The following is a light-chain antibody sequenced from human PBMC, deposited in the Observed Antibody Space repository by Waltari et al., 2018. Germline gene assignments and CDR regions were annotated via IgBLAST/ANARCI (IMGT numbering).Light chain of an antibody. CDR2: DDT. J-gene: IGLJ3*02. V-gene: IGLV3-21*02. CDR1: NIESKG. CDR3: HVWDSNTGV. Sequence: SYVLTQPPPLSVAPGQTAKISCGGNNIESKGAHWYKQKPGPAPLLVMYDDTERPSGIPERFAGSNSGNTASLTISRVDAGDEADYYCHVWDSNTGVFGGGTKLTVL.